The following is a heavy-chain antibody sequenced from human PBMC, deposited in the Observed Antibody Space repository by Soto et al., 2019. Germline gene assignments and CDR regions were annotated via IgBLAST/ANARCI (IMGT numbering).Heavy chain of an antibody. J-gene: IGHJ4*02. Sequence: LCGGSISSGGYYWSWIRQHPGKGLEWIGYIYYSGSTYYNPSLKSRVTISVDTSKNQFSLKLSSVTAADTAVYYCARGSKELVTDYWGQGTLVTVSS. D-gene: IGHD1-7*01. V-gene: IGHV4-31*02. CDR1: GGSISSGGYY. CDR3: ARGSKELVTDY. CDR2: IYYSGST.